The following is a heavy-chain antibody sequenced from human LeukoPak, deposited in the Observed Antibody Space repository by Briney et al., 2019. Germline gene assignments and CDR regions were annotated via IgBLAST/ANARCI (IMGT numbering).Heavy chain of an antibody. CDR3: AKDMVMYSSSWFFDY. Sequence: PGGSLRLSCAASGFTFSDYYMSWIRQAPGKGLEWVSYISSSGSTIYYADSVKGRFTISRDNAKNSLYLQMNSLRAEDTAVYYCAKDMVMYSSSWFFDYWGQGTLVTVSS. D-gene: IGHD6-13*01. V-gene: IGHV3-11*04. CDR2: ISSSGSTI. CDR1: GFTFSDYY. J-gene: IGHJ4*02.